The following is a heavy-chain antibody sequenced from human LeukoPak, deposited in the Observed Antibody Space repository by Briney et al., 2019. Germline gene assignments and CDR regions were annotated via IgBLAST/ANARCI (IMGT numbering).Heavy chain of an antibody. CDR1: GFTFSSYS. V-gene: IGHV3-21*01. Sequence: GGSLRLSCAASGFTFSSYSMNWVRQAPGKGLEWVSSITSSSTYKYYADSLKGRFTISRDNAKNSLYLQMNSLRAEDTAVYYCARRGFSGYDSWYFDLWGRGTLVIVSS. D-gene: IGHD5-12*01. CDR3: ARRGFSGYDSWYFDL. CDR2: ITSSSTYK. J-gene: IGHJ2*01.